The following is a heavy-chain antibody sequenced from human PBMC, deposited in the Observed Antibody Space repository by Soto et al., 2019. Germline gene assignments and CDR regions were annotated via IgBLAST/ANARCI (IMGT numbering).Heavy chain of an antibody. CDR1: GGTFSGYA. J-gene: IGHJ4*01. CDR2: IIPMFGTS. Sequence: ASVKVSCKASGGTFSGYAISWVRQAPGEGLEWMGEIIPMFGTSNYAQKFQGRVTITADESTSTAYMELSSLRSEDTAVYYCARGSCSSTSCYKEYYFDLWGQGTLVTVSS. CDR3: ARGSCSSTSCYKEYYFDL. D-gene: IGHD2-2*02. V-gene: IGHV1-69*13.